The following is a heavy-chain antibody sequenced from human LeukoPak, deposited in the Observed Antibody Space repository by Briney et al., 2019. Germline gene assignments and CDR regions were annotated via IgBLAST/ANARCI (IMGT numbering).Heavy chain of an antibody. D-gene: IGHD2-8*01. Sequence: GASVKVSCKASGYTFTSYGISWVRQAPGQGLEWMGWISAYNGNTNYAQKLQGRVTMTTDTSTSTAYMELRSLRSDDTAVYYCARNDNGLGDVNWFDPWSQGTLVTDSS. CDR3: ARNDNGLGDVNWFDP. J-gene: IGHJ5*02. V-gene: IGHV1-18*01. CDR2: ISAYNGNT. CDR1: GYTFTSYG.